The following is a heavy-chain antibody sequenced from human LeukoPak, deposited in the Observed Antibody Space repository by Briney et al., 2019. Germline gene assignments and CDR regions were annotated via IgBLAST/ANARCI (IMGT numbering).Heavy chain of an antibody. D-gene: IGHD2-2*01. CDR1: GGSFSGYY. CDR3: AREDIVVVPAAKKIADYFDY. Sequence: SETLSLTCAVYGGSFSGYYWSWIRQPPGKGLEWIGEINHSGSTNYNPSLKSRVTISVDTSKNRFSLKLSSVTAADTAVYYCAREDIVVVPAAKKIADYFDYWGQGTLVTVSS. J-gene: IGHJ4*02. CDR2: INHSGST. V-gene: IGHV4-34*01.